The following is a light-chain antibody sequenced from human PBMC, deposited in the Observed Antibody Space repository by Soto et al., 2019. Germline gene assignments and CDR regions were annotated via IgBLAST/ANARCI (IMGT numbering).Light chain of an antibody. CDR1: SSSIGAGYD. CDR2: SNF. CDR3: QSYDSSLSGVV. Sequence: QPVLTQPPSVSGAPGQRVTISCAGGSSSIGAGYDVHWYQQLPGTAPKLLIYSNFNRPSGVPDRFSGSKSGTSASLAITGLQAGDEADYYCQSYDSSLSGVVFGGGTKLTVL. V-gene: IGLV1-40*01. J-gene: IGLJ2*01.